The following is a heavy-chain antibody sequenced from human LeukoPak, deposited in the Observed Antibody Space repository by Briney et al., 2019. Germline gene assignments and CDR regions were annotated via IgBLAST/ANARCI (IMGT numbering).Heavy chain of an antibody. D-gene: IGHD3-3*01. CDR1: GFTFSSYA. J-gene: IGHJ4*02. V-gene: IGHV3-23*01. Sequence: PGGSLRLSCAASGFTFSSYAMNWVRQAPGKGLEWVSFISGSGSSTHYADSVKGRFTISRDNSNNTLYLQINSLRADDTAAYYRAKGAQYDFWSGYTLGYFDVWGKGTLVTVSS. CDR3: AKGAQYDFWSGYTLGYFDV. CDR2: ISGSGSST.